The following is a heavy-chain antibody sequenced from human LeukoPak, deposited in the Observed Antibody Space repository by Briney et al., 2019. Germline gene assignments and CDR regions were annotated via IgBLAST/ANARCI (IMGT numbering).Heavy chain of an antibody. V-gene: IGHV4-39*01. CDR3: ARQKPDTTVTMWDPKNLDY. J-gene: IGHJ4*02. Sequence: SDTLSLTCTVAGGAIGSSSYDKGWIRQPPGKSLEWGGNIYYSWSTYYNPALRSRVTISVDTSKNQFSLKLSSVTAADTAVYYCARQKPDTTVTMWDPKNLDYWGQGTLVTVSS. D-gene: IGHD4-17*01. CDR2: IYYSWST. CDR1: GGAIGSSSYD.